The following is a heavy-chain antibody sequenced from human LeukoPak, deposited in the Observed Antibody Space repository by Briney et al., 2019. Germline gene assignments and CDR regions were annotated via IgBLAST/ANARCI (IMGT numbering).Heavy chain of an antibody. V-gene: IGHV3-21*01. J-gene: IGHJ4*02. Sequence: PGGSLRLSCAASGFTFSTYTMNWVRQAPGKGLEWVSSISGKTGYIFYTDSVKGRFTISRDNAKNSLYLQMNSLRAEDMAVYYCATETYTTPDSFDYWGQGTLVTVSS. CDR3: ATETYTTPDSFDY. D-gene: IGHD1-1*01. CDR2: ISGKTGYI. CDR1: GFTFSTYT.